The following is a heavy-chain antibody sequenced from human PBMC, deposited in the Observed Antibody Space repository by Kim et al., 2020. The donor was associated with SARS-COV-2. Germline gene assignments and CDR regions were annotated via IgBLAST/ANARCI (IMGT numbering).Heavy chain of an antibody. CDR3: ARSLTHGKAVAKPRGWFDP. V-gene: IGHV4-34*01. D-gene: IGHD2-15*01. CDR2: INHSGST. CDR1: GGSFSGYY. J-gene: IGHJ5*02. Sequence: SETLSLTCAVYGGSFSGYYWSWIRQPPGKVLEWIGEINHSGSTNYNPSLKSRVTISVDTSKNQFSLKLSSVTAADTAVYYCARSLTHGKAVAKPRGWFDPWGQGTLVTVSS.